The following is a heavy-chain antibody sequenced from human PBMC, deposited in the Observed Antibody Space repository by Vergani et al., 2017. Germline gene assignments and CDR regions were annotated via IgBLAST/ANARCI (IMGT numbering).Heavy chain of an antibody. D-gene: IGHD6-13*01. CDR2: ISYDGSNK. Sequence: QVQLVESGGGVVQPGGSLRLSCAASGFTFSSCGMHWVRQAPGKGPEWVAVISYDGSNKYYADSVKGRFTISRDNSQNTLNLQMDRLRTEDTAVYYCARDYSPVGVDDAFDIWGQGTVVTVSS. J-gene: IGHJ3*02. V-gene: IGHV3-30*03. CDR3: ARDYSPVGVDDAFDI. CDR1: GFTFSSCG.